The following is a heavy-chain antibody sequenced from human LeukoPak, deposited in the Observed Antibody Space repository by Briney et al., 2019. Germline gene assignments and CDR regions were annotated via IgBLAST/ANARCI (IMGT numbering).Heavy chain of an antibody. Sequence: SETLSLTCAVYGGSFSGYYWSWIRQPPGKGLEWIGEINHSGSTNYNPSLKSRVTISVDTSKNQFSLKLSSVTAADTAVYYCARAHDYGDYESWFDPWGQGTLVTVSS. CDR1: GGSFSGYY. J-gene: IGHJ5*02. V-gene: IGHV4-34*01. CDR3: ARAHDYGDYESWFDP. D-gene: IGHD4-17*01. CDR2: INHSGST.